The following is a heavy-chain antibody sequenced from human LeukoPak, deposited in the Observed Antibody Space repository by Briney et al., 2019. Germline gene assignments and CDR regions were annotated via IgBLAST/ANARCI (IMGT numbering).Heavy chain of an antibody. CDR2: ISYDGSKK. D-gene: IGHD6-6*01. V-gene: IGHV3-30-3*01. J-gene: IGHJ4*02. CDR3: ARVRAAHYYDY. CDR1: GFSLSGYG. Sequence: RGRSLRLSCAASGFSLSGYGMHWVRQAPGKGLEGVAVISYDGSKKYYADSVKGRFTISRDNPKNTQYLEMNSLKAEDTAVYYCARVRAAHYYDYWGQGTLVTVSS.